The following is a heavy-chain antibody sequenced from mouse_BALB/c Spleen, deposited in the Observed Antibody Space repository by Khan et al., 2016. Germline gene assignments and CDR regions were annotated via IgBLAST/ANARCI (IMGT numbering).Heavy chain of an antibody. D-gene: IGHD2-4*01. J-gene: IGHJ3*01. CDR1: GYTFTDYS. Sequence: QIQLVQSGPELKKPGETVKISCKASGYTFTDYSMHWVKQAPGKGLKWMGWINTETGEPTYADDFKGRFAFSLETSTSTAYLQINNLKNEDTDTYFCASRDDYDGFAYWGQGTLVTVSA. CDR3: ASRDDYDGFAY. V-gene: IGHV9-2-1*01. CDR2: INTETGEP.